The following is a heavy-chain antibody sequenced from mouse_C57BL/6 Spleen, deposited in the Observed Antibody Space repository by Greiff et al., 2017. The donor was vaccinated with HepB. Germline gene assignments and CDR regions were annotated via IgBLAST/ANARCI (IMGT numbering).Heavy chain of an antibody. J-gene: IGHJ3*01. CDR2: INPNNGGT. CDR1: GYTFTDYY. CDR3: ARGDGSWFAY. D-gene: IGHD2-3*01. V-gene: IGHV1-26*01. Sequence: EVQLQQSGPELVKPGASVKISCKASGYTFTDYYMNWVKQSHGKSLEWIGDINPNNGGTSYNQKFKGKATLTVDKSSSTAYMELRSLTSEDSAVYYWARGDGSWFAYWGQGTLVTVSA.